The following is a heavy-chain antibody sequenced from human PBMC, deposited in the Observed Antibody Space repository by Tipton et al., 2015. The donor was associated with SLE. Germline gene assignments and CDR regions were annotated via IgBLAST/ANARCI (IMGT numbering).Heavy chain of an antibody. D-gene: IGHD3-9*01. CDR2: IFFSGST. V-gene: IGHV4-30-4*01. CDR3: ARDLNHL. Sequence: TLSLTCTVSGGSITNGYYYWSWIRQPPGKGLEWIGYIFFSGSTYYNPSLKSRVAISQDTSKNQFSLKLSSVTAADTAVYYCARDLNHLWGRGTLVTVSS. J-gene: IGHJ2*01. CDR1: GGSITNGYYY.